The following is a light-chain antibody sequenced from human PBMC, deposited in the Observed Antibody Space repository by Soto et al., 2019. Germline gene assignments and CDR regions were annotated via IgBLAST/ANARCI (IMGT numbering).Light chain of an antibody. CDR2: DAS. V-gene: IGKV1-5*01. CDR3: QQYNTYWT. J-gene: IGKJ1*01. Sequence: DIQMTQSPSTLSASVGDSVTITCRASQRISSWLAWYQQKPGKAPKLLIYDASTLESGVPSRFSGSGSGSEFSLTISSLQPDDFATSYCQQYNTYWTFGQGTKVEIK. CDR1: QRISSW.